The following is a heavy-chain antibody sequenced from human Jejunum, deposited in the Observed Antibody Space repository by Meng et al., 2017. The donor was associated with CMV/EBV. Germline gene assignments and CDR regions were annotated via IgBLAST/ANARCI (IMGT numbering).Heavy chain of an antibody. V-gene: IGHV3-7*04. CDR1: GFTFGNYW. D-gene: IGHD1-14*01. Sequence: VQLVGLGGGLVQPGGSLRLSCAVSGFTFGNYWMTWVRQTPGKGLEWVANLKEDGSESQYVDSVKGRFTISRDNPKNSLYLQMNSLRVEDTGVYYCARDDHVFDLWGRGTLVTVSS. CDR2: LKEDGSES. CDR3: ARDDHVFDL. J-gene: IGHJ2*01.